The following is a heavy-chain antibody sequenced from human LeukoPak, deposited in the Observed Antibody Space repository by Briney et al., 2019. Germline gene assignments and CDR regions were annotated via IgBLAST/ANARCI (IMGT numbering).Heavy chain of an antibody. CDR3: ARSDYYGSGSYGRGMDV. CDR1: GFTFSSYG. Sequence: GGSLRLSCAASGFTFSSYGMHWVRQAPGKGLEWVAVIWYDGSNKYYADSVKGRFTISRGNSKNTLYLQMNSLRAEDTAVYYCARSDYYGSGSYGRGMDVWGQGTTVTVSS. CDR2: IWYDGSNK. D-gene: IGHD3-10*01. V-gene: IGHV3-33*01. J-gene: IGHJ6*02.